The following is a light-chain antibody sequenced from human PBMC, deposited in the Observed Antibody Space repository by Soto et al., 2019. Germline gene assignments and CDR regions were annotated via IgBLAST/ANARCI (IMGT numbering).Light chain of an antibody. V-gene: IGKV3D-15*01. J-gene: IGKJ4*01. CDR1: QSIRGN. CDR2: TAS. CDR3: QQYSDWPPEPT. Sequence: EIVMTQSPATLSVSPGERATLSCRASQSIRGNLAWYQQKPGRAPRLVIYTASIRATGIPARFSGGGSGTEFTLTITSLQSEAFALYFCQQYSDWPPEPTFGGGTKVEMK.